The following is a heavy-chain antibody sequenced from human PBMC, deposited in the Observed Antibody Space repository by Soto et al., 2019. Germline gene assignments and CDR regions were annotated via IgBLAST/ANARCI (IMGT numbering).Heavy chain of an antibody. D-gene: IGHD3-16*01. CDR3: ARGGTPIYY. CDR1: GYTFTNFG. CDR2: ISAYNGNT. J-gene: IGHJ4*02. Sequence: QVQLVQSGAEVKKPGASVKVSCKASGYTFTNFGISWVRQAPGQGLEWMGWISAYNGNTNYAQNFQCRVTMTTDASTSRAYMELRSLRCDDTAVYYCARGGTPIYYWGQGTLVSVSS. V-gene: IGHV1-18*01.